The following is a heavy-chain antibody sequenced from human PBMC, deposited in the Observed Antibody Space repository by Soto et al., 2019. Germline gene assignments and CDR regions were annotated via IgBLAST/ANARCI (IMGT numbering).Heavy chain of an antibody. CDR1: GLNFNDYA. D-gene: IGHD3-3*01. Sequence: GGSLRLSCSASGLNFNDYAMLWVRQAAGKGLKYVSSISSNGVSTYYADSVKGRFTISRDNSKNTLYLQMNSLRVEDTAVYYCVKDRFVNYWGQGALVTVSS. V-gene: IGHV3-64D*06. CDR2: ISSNGVST. CDR3: VKDRFVNY. J-gene: IGHJ4*02.